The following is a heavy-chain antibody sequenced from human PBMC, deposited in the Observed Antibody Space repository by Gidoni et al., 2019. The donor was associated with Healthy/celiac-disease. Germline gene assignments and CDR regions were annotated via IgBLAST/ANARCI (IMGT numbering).Heavy chain of an antibody. J-gene: IGHJ3*02. D-gene: IGHD3-16*01. CDR1: GFTFSSYG. V-gene: IGHV3-33*01. CDR3: ARDYTREVTFDI. CDR2: IWDDGSNK. Sequence: AASGFTFSSYGMHWVRQAPGKGLEWVAVIWDDGSNKYYADSVKGRFTISRDNSKNTLYLQMNSLRAEDTAVYYCARDYTREVTFDIWGQGTMVTVSS.